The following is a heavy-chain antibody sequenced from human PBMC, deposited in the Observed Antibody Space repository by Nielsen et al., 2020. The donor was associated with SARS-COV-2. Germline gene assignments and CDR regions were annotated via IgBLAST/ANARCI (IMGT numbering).Heavy chain of an antibody. J-gene: IGHJ6*02. V-gene: IGHV3-11*04. CDR3: ASEVLYYYGMDV. CDR2: ITNTGAE. CDR1: GFTFSDHY. Sequence: GESLKISCAASGFTFSDHYMTWIRQTPGKGLEWISYITNTGAEYYADSVKGRFTISRDNAQSSLYLLMNNLRTEDTAVYYCASEVLYYYGMDVWGQGTTVTVSS.